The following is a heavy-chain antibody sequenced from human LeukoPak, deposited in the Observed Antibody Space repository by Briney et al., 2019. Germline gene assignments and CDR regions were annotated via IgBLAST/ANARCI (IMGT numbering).Heavy chain of an antibody. CDR1: GFIFSDYA. D-gene: IGHD6-19*01. J-gene: IGHJ4*02. V-gene: IGHV3-23*01. CDR3: ARASLGRGSGWYGTAFDY. CDR2: VSGGGGST. Sequence: GGSLRLSCAASGFIFSDYAMGWVRQAPGTGLECVSVVSGGGGSTYYADSVKGRFTITRDNSKNTLYLQMNSLRAEDTAVYYCARASLGRGSGWYGTAFDYWGQGTLVTVSS.